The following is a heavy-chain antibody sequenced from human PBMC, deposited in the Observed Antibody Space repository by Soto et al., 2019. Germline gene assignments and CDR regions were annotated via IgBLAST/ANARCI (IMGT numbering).Heavy chain of an antibody. CDR2: TYYRSRFFS. CDR3: VRDRYSSSGWFDP. D-gene: IGHD3-10*01. V-gene: IGHV6-1*01. J-gene: IGHJ5*02. Sequence: SQTLSLTCAISGDSVPSYSAAWNWIRQSPSGGLEWLGRTYYRSRFFSDYAESVKSRIIITPDTSKNQFSLQLKSVTPEDTAVYYCVRDRYSSSGWFDPWGQGTPVTVSS. CDR1: GDSVPSYSAA.